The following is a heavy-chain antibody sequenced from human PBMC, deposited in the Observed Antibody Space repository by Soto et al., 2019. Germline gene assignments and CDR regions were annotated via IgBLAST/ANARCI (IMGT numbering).Heavy chain of an antibody. CDR2: IYHSGST. CDR1: GYSISSGYY. CDR3: ARHYSNYVDY. Sequence: SETLSLTCAVSGYSISSGYYWGWIRQPPGKGLEWIGSIYHSGSTYYNPSLKSRVTISVGTSKNQFSLKLSSVTAADTAVYYCARHYSNYVDYWGQGTMVTVYS. V-gene: IGHV4-38-2*01. J-gene: IGHJ4*02. D-gene: IGHD4-4*01.